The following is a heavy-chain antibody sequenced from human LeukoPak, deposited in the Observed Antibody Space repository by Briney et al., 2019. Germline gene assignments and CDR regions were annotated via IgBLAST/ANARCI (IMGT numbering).Heavy chain of an antibody. Sequence: SETLSLTCTVSGGSISSYYWSWIRQPPGKGLEWIGYIYYSASTYYNPSLKSRVAISVDRSENQFSLNLISVTAADTAVYYCARASDSGSTPYCYYYMDLWGEGTPVTVSS. V-gene: IGHV4-59*08. CDR2: IYYSAST. CDR3: ARASDSGSTPYCYYYMDL. CDR1: GGSISSYY. J-gene: IGHJ6*03. D-gene: IGHD6-6*01.